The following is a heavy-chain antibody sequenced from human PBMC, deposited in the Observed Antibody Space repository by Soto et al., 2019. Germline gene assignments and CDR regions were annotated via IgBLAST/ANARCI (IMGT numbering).Heavy chain of an antibody. Sequence: EVQLVESGGDLVQPGGSLRLSCAASGFTFSTYWMHWVRQAPGKGLLWVSRIKTDGTYATYADSVKGRFTISRDNAKNTLYRQMNSLRVEDAAVYYCAAGGSGYYANWGQGPLVTVSS. J-gene: IGHJ4*02. CDR3: AAGGSGYYAN. V-gene: IGHV3-74*01. CDR1: GFTFSTYW. CDR2: IKTDGTYA. D-gene: IGHD3-22*01.